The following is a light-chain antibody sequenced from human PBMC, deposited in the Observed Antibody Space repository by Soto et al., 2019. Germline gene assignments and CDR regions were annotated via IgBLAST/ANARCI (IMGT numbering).Light chain of an antibody. Sequence: QSVLTQPASVSGSPGQSITISCTGTSSDVGDYNYVSWYQQHPGKAPKLVIFDVSDRPSGVSNRFSGSKSGNTASLTISGLQAEDEADYYCSSYTSSSTRVFGTGTKVTVL. CDR2: DVS. J-gene: IGLJ1*01. V-gene: IGLV2-14*01. CDR1: SSDVGDYNY. CDR3: SSYTSSSTRV.